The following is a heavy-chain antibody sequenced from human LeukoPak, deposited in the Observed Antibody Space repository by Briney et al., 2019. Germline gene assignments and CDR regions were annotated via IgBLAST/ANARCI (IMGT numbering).Heavy chain of an antibody. J-gene: IGHJ4*01. CDR3: ARDRWWEPTDFSFDY. CDR2: IIPIFGTA. D-gene: IGHD1-26*01. CDR1: GGTFSSYA. Sequence: SVKVSCKASGGTFSSYAISWVRQAPGQGLEWMGGIIPIFGTANYAQKFQGRVTITADESTSTAYMELSSLRSEDTAVYYCARDRWWEPTDFSFDYWGQEPWSPSPQ. V-gene: IGHV1-69*13.